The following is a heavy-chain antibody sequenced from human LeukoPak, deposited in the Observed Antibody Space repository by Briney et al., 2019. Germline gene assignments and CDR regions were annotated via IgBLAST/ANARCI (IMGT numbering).Heavy chain of an antibody. CDR1: GFTVSSNY. J-gene: IGHJ4*02. CDR3: ARVEGP. CDR2: IKQDGSQK. V-gene: IGHV3-7*03. Sequence: GGSLRLSCAASGFTVSSNYMSWVRQAPGKGLEWVANIKQDGSQKYYVDSVKGRFTISRDNAKNSLYLQMNSLRAEDTAVYYCARVEGPWGQGTLVTVSS.